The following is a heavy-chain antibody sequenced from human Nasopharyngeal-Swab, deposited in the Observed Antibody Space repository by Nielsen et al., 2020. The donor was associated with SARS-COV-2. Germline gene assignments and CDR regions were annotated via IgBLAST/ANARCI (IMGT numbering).Heavy chain of an antibody. D-gene: IGHD2-2*01. V-gene: IGHV4-59*01. CDR1: GGSISSYY. CDR3: GRDSCSSTSCYFGTASNYYYYMDV. J-gene: IGHJ6*03. Sequence: SETLSLTCTVSGGSISSYYWSWIRQPPGKGLERIGYIYYSGSTNYNPSLKSQVTISVDTSKNQSSLKLSSVTAADTAVYYCGRDSCSSTSCYFGTASNYYYYMDVWGKGTTVTFSS. CDR2: IYYSGST.